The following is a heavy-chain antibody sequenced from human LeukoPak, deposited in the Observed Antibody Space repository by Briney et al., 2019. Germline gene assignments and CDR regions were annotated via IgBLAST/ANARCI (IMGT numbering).Heavy chain of an antibody. D-gene: IGHD3-10*01. J-gene: IGHJ4*02. CDR3: AKAPYGSGSYIIDY. CDR1: GFTFDDYA. Sequence: GGSLRLSCAASGFTFDDYAMHWVRQAPGKGLEWVSLISWDGGSTYYADSVKGRFTISRDNSKNSLYLQMNSLRAEDTALYYCAKAPYGSGSYIIDYWGQGTLVTVSS. V-gene: IGHV3-43D*03. CDR2: ISWDGGST.